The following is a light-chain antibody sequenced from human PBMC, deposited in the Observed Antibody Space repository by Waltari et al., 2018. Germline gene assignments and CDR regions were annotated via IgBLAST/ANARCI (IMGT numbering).Light chain of an antibody. V-gene: IGLV1-51*02. CDR2: EKT. CDR1: SSNIGNNY. J-gene: IGLJ7*01. Sequence: QSVLTQPPSVSAAPGQRVTISCSGGSSNIGNNYVSWYRQFPGTAPKLLIYEKTGRPSGIPGRSSGSKSGTSATLDITGLQAGDEADYYCGTWDSSLSGAVFGGGTHLTVL. CDR3: GTWDSSLSGAV.